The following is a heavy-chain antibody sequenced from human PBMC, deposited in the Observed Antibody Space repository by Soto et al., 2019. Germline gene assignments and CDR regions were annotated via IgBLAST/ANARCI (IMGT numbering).Heavy chain of an antibody. D-gene: IGHD6-19*01. CDR1: GGSIAGYY. CDR3: ARVVAGYFDY. J-gene: IGHJ4*02. CDR2: SFYSGST. V-gene: IGHV4-59*01. Sequence: QVQLQESGPGLVKPSETLSLTCTVSGGSIAGYYWNWIRQPPGKGLEWIGYSFYSGSTDYNPSLKSRVTMSLDTSTNQFSLNLSSVTTADTAVYYCARVVAGYFDYWGQGTLVTVSS.